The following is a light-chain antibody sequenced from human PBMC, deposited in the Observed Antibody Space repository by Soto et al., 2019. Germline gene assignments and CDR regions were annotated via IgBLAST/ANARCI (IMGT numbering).Light chain of an antibody. J-gene: IGKJ5*01. V-gene: IGKV1-39*01. CDR3: QQSYSTLSIT. Sequence: DIQMTQSPSPLSASVGDRVTITCRASESINRHLNWYQQKPGKAPKLLIYAASSLQNGVPSRFSGSGSGTDFTLTISNLQPEDFATYYCQQSYSTLSITFGQGTRLEMK. CDR2: AAS. CDR1: ESINRH.